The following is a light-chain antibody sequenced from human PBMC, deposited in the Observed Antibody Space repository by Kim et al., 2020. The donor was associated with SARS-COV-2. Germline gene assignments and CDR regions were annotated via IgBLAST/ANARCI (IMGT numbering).Light chain of an antibody. V-gene: IGLV1-44*01. J-gene: IGLJ2*01. CDR3: AAWDDRLSAVV. Sequence: QPVLTQPPSASGTPGQRVTISCSGSSSNIGSNTVNWYQHLPGTAPKLLIYNNDLRPSGVPDRFSGSKSGTSASLAISGLQSDDEADYYCAAWDDRLSAVVFGGGTKVTVL. CDR2: NND. CDR1: SSNIGSNT.